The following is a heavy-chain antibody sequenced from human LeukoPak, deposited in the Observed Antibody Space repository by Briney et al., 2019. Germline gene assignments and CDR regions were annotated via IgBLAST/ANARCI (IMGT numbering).Heavy chain of an antibody. CDR1: GFPFSRYW. CDR2: IKQDGSEK. J-gene: IGHJ4*02. CDR3: ARDLAGTTGWVDY. Sequence: GGSLRLSCAVSGFPFSRYWISWVRQAPGKGLEWVANIKQDGSEKYYVDSVKCRFTISRDNAKNSLYLQMDSLRAEDAAVYYCARDLAGTTGWVDYWGQGTLVTVSS. D-gene: IGHD1-7*01. V-gene: IGHV3-7*01.